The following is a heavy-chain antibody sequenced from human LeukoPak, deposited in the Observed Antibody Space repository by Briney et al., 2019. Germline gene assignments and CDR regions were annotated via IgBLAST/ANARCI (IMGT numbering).Heavy chain of an antibody. CDR3: ARGSDCSGGSCYEFDY. J-gene: IGHJ4*02. Sequence: ASVKVSCKASGYSFTTYGITWVRQAPGQGLEWMGWISAYNGNTNYAQKLQGRVTMTTDTSTSTAYMELRSLRFDDTAVYYCARGSDCSGGSCYEFDYWGQGTLVTVSS. CDR2: ISAYNGNT. CDR1: GYSFTTYG. V-gene: IGHV1-18*01. D-gene: IGHD2-15*01.